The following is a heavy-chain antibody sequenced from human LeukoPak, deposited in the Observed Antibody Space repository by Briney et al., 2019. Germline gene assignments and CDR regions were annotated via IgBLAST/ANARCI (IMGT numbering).Heavy chain of an antibody. CDR3: ARVVAAAGTNWFDP. D-gene: IGHD6-13*01. Sequence: ASVKVSCKASGYTFTSYAMNWVRQAPGQGLEWMGWINTNTGNPTYAQGFTGRFVFSLDTSVSTAYLQISSLKAEDTAVYYCARVVAAAGTNWFDPWGQGTLVTVSS. CDR2: INTNTGNP. J-gene: IGHJ5*02. V-gene: IGHV7-4-1*02. CDR1: GYTFTSYA.